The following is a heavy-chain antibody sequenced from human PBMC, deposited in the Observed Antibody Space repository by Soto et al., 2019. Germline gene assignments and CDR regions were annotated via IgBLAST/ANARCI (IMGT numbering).Heavy chain of an antibody. CDR1: GFSLSTSGMC. Sequence: SGATLVNPTQTLTLNCTFSGFSLSTSGMCVSWIRQPPGKALEWLARIDWDDDKYYSTSLKTRLTISKDTSKNQVVLTMTNMDPVDTATYYCARTDHRYCSGGSCYVLGYWGQGTLVTISS. CDR3: ARTDHRYCSGGSCYVLGY. CDR2: IDWDDDK. J-gene: IGHJ4*02. V-gene: IGHV2-70*11. D-gene: IGHD2-15*01.